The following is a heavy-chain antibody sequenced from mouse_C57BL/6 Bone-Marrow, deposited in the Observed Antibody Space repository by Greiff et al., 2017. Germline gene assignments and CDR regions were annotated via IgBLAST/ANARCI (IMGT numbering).Heavy chain of an antibody. J-gene: IGHJ3*01. V-gene: IGHV1-64*01. CDR2: IHPNSGST. D-gene: IGHD1-1*01. Sequence: QVQLRQPGAELVKPGASVKLSCKASGYTFTSYWMHWVKQRPGQGLEWIGMIHPNSGSTNYNEKFKSKATLTVDKSSSTAYRQLSSLTSEDSAVYYCARSLITTVVEENWFAYWGQGTLVTVSA. CDR1: GYTFTSYW. CDR3: ARSLITTVVEENWFAY.